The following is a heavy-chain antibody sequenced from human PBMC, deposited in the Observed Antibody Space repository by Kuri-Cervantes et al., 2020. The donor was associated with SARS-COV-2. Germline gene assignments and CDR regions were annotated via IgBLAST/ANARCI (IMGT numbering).Heavy chain of an antibody. Sequence: SETLSLTCTVSGGSISSGDYYWSWIRQPPGKGLEWIGYIYYSGSTHYNPSLKSRVTISVDTSKNQFSLKLSSVTAADTAVYYCARTLRFLEWFFDYWGQGTLVTVSS. CDR1: GGSISSGDYY. CDR3: ARTLRFLEWFFDY. D-gene: IGHD3-3*01. CDR2: IYYSGST. V-gene: IGHV4-30-4*08. J-gene: IGHJ4*02.